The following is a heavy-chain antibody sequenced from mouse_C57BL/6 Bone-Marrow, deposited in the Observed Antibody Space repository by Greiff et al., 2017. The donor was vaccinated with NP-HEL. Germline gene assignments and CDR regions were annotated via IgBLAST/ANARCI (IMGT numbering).Heavy chain of an antibody. J-gene: IGHJ3*01. CDR2: SRNKANDYTT. CDR1: GFTFSDFY. D-gene: IGHD2-5*01. CDR3: ARDEGYSNWFAY. V-gene: IGHV7-1*01. Sequence: EVQRVESGGGLVQSGRSLRLSCATSGFTFSDFYMEWVRQAPGKGLEWIAASRNKANDYTTEYSASVKGRFIVSRDTSQSILYLQMNALRAEDTAIYYCARDEGYSNWFAYWGQGTLVTVSA.